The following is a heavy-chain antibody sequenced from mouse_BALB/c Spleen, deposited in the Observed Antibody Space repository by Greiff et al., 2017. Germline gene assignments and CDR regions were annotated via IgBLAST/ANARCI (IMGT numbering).Heavy chain of an antibody. V-gene: IGHV1-12*01. J-gene: IGHJ3*01. CDR1: GYTFTSYN. CDR3: ARSVYYGSSQAWFAY. Sequence: QVQLQQPGAELVKPGASVKMSCKASGYTFTSYNMHWVKQTPGQGREWIGAIYPGNGDTSYNQKFKGKATLTADKSSSTAYMQLSSLTSEDSAVYYGARSVYYGSSQAWFAYWGQGTLVTVSA. CDR2: IYPGNGDT. D-gene: IGHD1-1*01.